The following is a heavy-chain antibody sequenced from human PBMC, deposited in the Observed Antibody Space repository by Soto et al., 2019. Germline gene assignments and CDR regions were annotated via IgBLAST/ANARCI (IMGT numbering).Heavy chain of an antibody. D-gene: IGHD3-9*01. CDR1: GYTFTSYG. Sequence: ASVKVSCKASGYTFTSYGISWVRQAPGQGLEWMGWISAYNGNTNYEQKLQVRVTMTTDTSTSTAYMELRSLRSDDTAVYYCASLLRYFDWFLPPLENYGMDVWGQGTTVTVSS. J-gene: IGHJ6*02. CDR2: ISAYNGNT. CDR3: ASLLRYFDWFLPPLENYGMDV. V-gene: IGHV1-18*01.